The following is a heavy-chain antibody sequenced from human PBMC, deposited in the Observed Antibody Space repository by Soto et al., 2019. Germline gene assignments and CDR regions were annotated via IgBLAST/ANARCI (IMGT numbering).Heavy chain of an antibody. CDR2: ISSSGTPI. V-gene: IGHV3-48*03. CDR3: ARDGLTVPFDY. CDR1: GCSVSSYE. D-gene: IGHD7-27*01. J-gene: IGHJ4*02. Sequence: GGSMRLSWAACGCSVSSYEMNWVRQAPGKGREWVSYISSSGTPIFYADSVKGRFTISRDNAKHSLYLQMNSLRAEPTALYYCARDGLTVPFDYWGQGTLVTVSS.